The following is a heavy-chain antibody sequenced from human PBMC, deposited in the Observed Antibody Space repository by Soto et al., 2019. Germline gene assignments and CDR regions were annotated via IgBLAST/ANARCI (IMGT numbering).Heavy chain of an antibody. V-gene: IGHV3-23*01. J-gene: IGHJ6*02. D-gene: IGHD1-7*01. CDR2: ISGTGGPT. CDR1: GFTCRRYA. Sequence: RLSCAASGFTCRRYAMRWVRQAPGKGLEWVSAISGTGGPTYHADSFNGRFTISRDNSMNPLYLQMNSLRAEDTPVYYCANEGSGNTIRTTDRYYYYGMDVWGQGTTVTVSS. CDR3: ANEGSGNTIRTTDRYYYYGMDV.